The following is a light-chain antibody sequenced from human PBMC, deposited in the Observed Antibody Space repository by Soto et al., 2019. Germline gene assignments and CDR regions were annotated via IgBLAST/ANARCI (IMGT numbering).Light chain of an antibody. V-gene: IGKV3-20*01. J-gene: IGKJ1*01. CDR2: GAS. CDR1: QSVSNNY. CDR3: QQSYSSPPT. Sequence: DIVLTQSPGTLSLSPGERATLSCRASQSVSNNYLAWYQQKPGQAPRLLIYGASNRATGIPDRFSGSGSGPDFSLTISSLQPEDFATYYCQQSYSSPPTFGQGTKVDIK.